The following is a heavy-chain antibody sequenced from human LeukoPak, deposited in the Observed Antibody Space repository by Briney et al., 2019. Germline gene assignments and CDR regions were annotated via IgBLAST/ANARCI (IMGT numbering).Heavy chain of an antibody. V-gene: IGHV3-21*01. D-gene: IGHD6-13*01. CDR3: AREGVAAASFDY. CDR2: INSGNSNI. J-gene: IGHJ4*02. CDR1: GFTFNSYS. Sequence: GGSLRLSCAASGFTFNSYSMNWVRQAPGKGLEWVSSINSGNSNIYYADSVRGRFTISRDNAKNLLYLQMNSLRAEDTAVYYCAREGVAAASFDYWGQGTLVTVSS.